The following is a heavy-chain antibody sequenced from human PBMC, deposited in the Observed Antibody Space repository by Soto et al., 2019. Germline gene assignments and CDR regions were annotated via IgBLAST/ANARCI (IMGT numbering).Heavy chain of an antibody. CDR3: VRDDVGVGIDY. J-gene: IGHJ4*02. CDR1: GFTFSSYW. Sequence: GGSLRLSCAASGFTFSSYWMHWVRRAPGRGLVWVSHINSDGSTTSYADSVEGRFTISRDNAKNTVYPQMNSLRAEDTAVYYCVRDDVGVGIDYWGLGTLVTVSS. CDR2: INSDGSTT. D-gene: IGHD1-26*01. V-gene: IGHV3-74*01.